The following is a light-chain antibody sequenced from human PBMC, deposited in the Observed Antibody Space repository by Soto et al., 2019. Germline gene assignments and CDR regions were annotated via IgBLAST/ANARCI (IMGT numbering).Light chain of an antibody. CDR3: QQYASTLWT. CDR2: WAS. J-gene: IGKJ1*01. Sequence: DIVMTQSPDSLAVSLGERATINCKSSQTVLYSSNNKNYLAWYQQKPGQPPKLLISWASIRESGVPDRFSGSGSGTDFTLTISSLQAEDVAVYYCQQYASTLWTFGQGTKVEIK. V-gene: IGKV4-1*01. CDR1: QTVLYSSNNKNY.